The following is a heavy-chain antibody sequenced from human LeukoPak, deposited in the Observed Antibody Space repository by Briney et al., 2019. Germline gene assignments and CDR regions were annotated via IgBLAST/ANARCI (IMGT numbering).Heavy chain of an antibody. J-gene: IGHJ6*03. D-gene: IGHD3-3*01. CDR1: GGSFSGYY. CDR2: INHSGST. CDR3: ARHRASTYYDLWSAPPGYMDV. V-gene: IGHV4-34*01. Sequence: SETLSLTCAVYGGSFSGYYWSWIRQPPGKRLERIWEINHSGSTNYNPSLKSRVTISVDTSKNQFSLKLSSVTAADTAVYYCARHRASTYYDLWSAPPGYMDVWGKGTTVTVSS.